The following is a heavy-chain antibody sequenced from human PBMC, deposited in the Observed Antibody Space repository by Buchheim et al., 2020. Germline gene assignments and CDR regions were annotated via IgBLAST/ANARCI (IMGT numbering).Heavy chain of an antibody. CDR2: ISASGDST. D-gene: IGHD2-15*01. Sequence: EVQLLDSGGGLVQPGGSLRLSCATSGFSFSSYAVSWVRQAPGKRLEWVSSISASGDSTYHADSVKGQFTLSRDTSTNTVFLQMNSLRAEDTAVYYCVKGTLPYCSGGICYPLDYWGQGTL. CDR1: GFSFSSYA. V-gene: IGHV3-23*01. CDR3: VKGTLPYCSGGICYPLDY. J-gene: IGHJ4*02.